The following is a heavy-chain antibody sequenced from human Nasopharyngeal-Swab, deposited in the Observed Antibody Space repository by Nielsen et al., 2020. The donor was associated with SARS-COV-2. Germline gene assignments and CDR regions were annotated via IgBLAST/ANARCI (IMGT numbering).Heavy chain of an antibody. CDR3: ARDGLDYDFWSAYFMDV. J-gene: IGHJ6*02. CDR2: ISYDGSNK. D-gene: IGHD3-3*01. V-gene: IGHV3-30*04. CDR1: GFTFSSYA. Sequence: GGSLRLSCAASGFTFSSYAMHWVRQAPGKGLEWVAVISYDGSNKYYADSVKGRFPISRDNSKNTLYLQMNSLRAEDTAVYYCARDGLDYDFWSAYFMDVWGQGTTVTVSS.